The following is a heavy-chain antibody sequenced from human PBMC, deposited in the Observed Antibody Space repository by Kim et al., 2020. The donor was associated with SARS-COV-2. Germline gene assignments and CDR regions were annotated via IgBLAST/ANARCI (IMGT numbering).Heavy chain of an antibody. Sequence: SETLSLTCTVSGGSISSGGYYWSWIRQHPGKGLEWIGYIYYSGSTYNNPSLKSRVTISVDTSKNQFSLKLSSVTAADTAVYYCARGVRDYDSSGYYPNWFDPWGQGTLVTVSS. D-gene: IGHD3-22*01. CDR1: GGSISSGGYY. J-gene: IGHJ5*02. CDR2: IYYSGST. V-gene: IGHV4-31*03. CDR3: ARGVRDYDSSGYYPNWFDP.